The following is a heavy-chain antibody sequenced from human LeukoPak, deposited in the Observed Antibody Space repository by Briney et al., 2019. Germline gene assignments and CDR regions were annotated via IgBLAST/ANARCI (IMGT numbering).Heavy chain of an antibody. J-gene: IGHJ5*02. D-gene: IGHD6-13*01. Sequence: GASVKVSCKASGYTFTGYYMHWVRQAPGQGLEWMGWINPNSGGTNYAQKFQGRVTMTRDTSISTAYMELSRLRSDDTAVYYCARYGRRGSSSNNWFDPWGQGTLVTVSS. CDR3: ARYGRRGSSSNNWFDP. V-gene: IGHV1-2*02. CDR2: INPNSGGT. CDR1: GYTFTGYY.